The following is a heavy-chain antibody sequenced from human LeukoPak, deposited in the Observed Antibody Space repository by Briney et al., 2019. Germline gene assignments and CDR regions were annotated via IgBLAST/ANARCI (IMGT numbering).Heavy chain of an antibody. D-gene: IGHD4-11*01. J-gene: IGHJ5*02. CDR2: ISYDGSNK. CDR3: ARDATTVTANWFDP. CDR1: GFTFSSYA. V-gene: IGHV3-30-3*01. Sequence: GRSLRLSRAASGFTFSSYAMHWVRQAPGKGLEWVAVISYDGSNKYYADSVKGRFTISRDNSKNTLYLQMNSLRAEDTAVYYCARDATTVTANWFDPWGQGTLVTVSS.